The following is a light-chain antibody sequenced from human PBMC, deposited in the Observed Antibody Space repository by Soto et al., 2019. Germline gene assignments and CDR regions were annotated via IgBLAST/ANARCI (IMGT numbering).Light chain of an antibody. CDR2: FDK. J-gene: IGLJ3*02. CDR1: NIGHKG. CDR3: QVWDPDTDHRV. V-gene: IGLV3-21*04. Sequence: SYELTQPPSVSVAPGKTATISCGGTNIGHKGVHWYQQKPGQAPILVIYFDKDRPSGIPERFSGSNSGNTATLTIARVEAGDEADYFCQVWDPDTDHRVFGGGTKLTVL.